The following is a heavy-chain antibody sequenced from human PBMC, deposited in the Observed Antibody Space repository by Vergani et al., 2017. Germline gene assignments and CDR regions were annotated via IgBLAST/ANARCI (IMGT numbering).Heavy chain of an antibody. CDR2: IWYDGSNK. J-gene: IGHJ6*02. CDR1: GFTFSSYG. D-gene: IGHD3-10*01. Sequence: QVQLVESGGGVVQPGRSLRLSCAASGFTFSSYGMHWVRQAPGKGLEWVAVIWYDGSNKYYADSVKGRFTISRDNSKNTLYLQMNSLRAEDTAVYYCARGGWSSGGMDVCGQGTTVTVSS. CDR3: ARGGWSSGGMDV. V-gene: IGHV3-33*01.